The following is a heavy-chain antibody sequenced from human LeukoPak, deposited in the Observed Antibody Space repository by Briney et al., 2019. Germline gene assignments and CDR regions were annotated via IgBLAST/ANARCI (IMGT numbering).Heavy chain of an antibody. CDR1: GFTVSSNY. V-gene: IGHV3-66*01. CDR2: IYSGGST. CDR3: ARGRSDYYGSGSYQIDY. J-gene: IGHJ4*02. D-gene: IGHD3-10*01. Sequence: PGGSLRLSCAASGFTVSSNYMSWVRQAPGKGLEWVSVIYSGGSTYYADSVKGRFTISRDNSKNTLYLQMNSLRAKDTAVYYCARGRSDYYGSGSYQIDYWGQGTLVTVSS.